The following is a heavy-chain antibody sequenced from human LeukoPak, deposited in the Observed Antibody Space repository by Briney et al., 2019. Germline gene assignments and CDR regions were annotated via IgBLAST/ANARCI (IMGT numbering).Heavy chain of an antibody. CDR1: GYTLTQLS. CDR3: ATNRQIMILGVVIMPAFDI. V-gene: IGHV1-24*01. CDR2: FDVEDGEI. Sequence: ASVRVSCKVSGYTLTQLSVHWVRQAPGKGLEWMGGFDVEDGEIIYAQKFQGRVTMTEDTSTDTAYMELSSLRSEDTAVYYCATNRQIMILGVVIMPAFDIWGQGTMVTVSS. D-gene: IGHD3-3*01. J-gene: IGHJ3*02.